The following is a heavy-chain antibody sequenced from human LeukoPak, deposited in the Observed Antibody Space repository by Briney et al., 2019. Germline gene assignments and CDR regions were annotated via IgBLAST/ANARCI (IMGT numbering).Heavy chain of an antibody. Sequence: TGGSLRLSCAASGLTFSKYSLTWVCQAPGEGLGWVANINQVGGERNYVDSVKGRLTISRDNAKTSLYLQMNSLKDEDTAVYHCVSRGCTADACFLPPFNCFDHWGQGSLVTVSS. CDR3: VSRGCTADACFLPPFNCFDH. J-gene: IGHJ4*02. D-gene: IGHD2-21*02. V-gene: IGHV3-7*03. CDR1: GLTFSKYS. CDR2: INQVGGER.